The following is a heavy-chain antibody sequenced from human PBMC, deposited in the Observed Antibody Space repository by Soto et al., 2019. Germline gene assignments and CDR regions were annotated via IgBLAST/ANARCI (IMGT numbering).Heavy chain of an antibody. V-gene: IGHV1-18*04. CDR2: ISAYNGNT. CDR3: ARDVVAACPGWFGP. Sequence: QVQLVQSGAEVKKPGASVRVSCKASGYTFITYGINWVRQAPGQGLEWMGWISAYNGNTNYGQQYQGRVTMTTDTSTSTAHMELRSLRSDDTAVYYCARDVVAACPGWFGPWGQGTLVIVSS. D-gene: IGHD6-6*01. J-gene: IGHJ5*02. CDR1: GYTFITYG.